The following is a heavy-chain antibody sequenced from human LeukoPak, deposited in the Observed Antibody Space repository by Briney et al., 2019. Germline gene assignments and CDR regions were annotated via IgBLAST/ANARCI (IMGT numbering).Heavy chain of an antibody. CDR3: ARFYSTGWYLGY. V-gene: IGHV4-4*02. D-gene: IGHD6-19*01. CDR2: IYHSGST. CDR1: GVSLSSSNW. J-gene: IGHJ4*02. Sequence: SGTLSLSCAVSGVSLSSSNWWSGVRQPPGKGLEWIGEIYHSGSTNYNPSLKSRITISVDKSKNQFSLELSSVTAADTAVYYCARFYSTGWYLGYWGQGTLVIVSS.